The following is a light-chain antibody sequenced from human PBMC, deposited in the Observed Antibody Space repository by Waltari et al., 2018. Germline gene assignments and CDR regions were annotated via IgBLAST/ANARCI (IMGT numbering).Light chain of an antibody. CDR1: RSNIGNNA. CDR2: ADD. Sequence: QSVLTQTPSVSEAPRQRVTISCSGSRSNIGNNAVNWYQQVPGKAPKLLVFADDLLPSGVSYRFAGSKSGTSASLAISGLRSEDEGVDFCAAWDDSLKGVLFGGGTKLTVL. V-gene: IGLV1-36*01. J-gene: IGLJ2*01. CDR3: AAWDDSLKGVL.